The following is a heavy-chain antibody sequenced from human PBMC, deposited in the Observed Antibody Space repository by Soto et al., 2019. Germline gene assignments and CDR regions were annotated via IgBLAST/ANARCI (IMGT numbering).Heavy chain of an antibody. J-gene: IGHJ6*02. V-gene: IGHV3-30*03. CDR1: GFIFSSYG. D-gene: IGHD2-2*01. Sequence: GGSLRLSCAASGFIFSSYGMHWVRQAPGRGPEWVTVISYDGTNKYYADSVKGRFTISRDNSKNSLYLQMNSLRAEDTAVYYCARDPNIVLVPAALRSYYYYYGMDVWGQGTTVTVSS. CDR3: ARDPNIVLVPAALRSYYYYYGMDV. CDR2: ISYDGTNK.